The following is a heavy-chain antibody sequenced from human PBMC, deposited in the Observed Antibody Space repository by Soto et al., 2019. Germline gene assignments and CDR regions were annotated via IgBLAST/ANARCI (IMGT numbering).Heavy chain of an antibody. CDR2: LYDVDGS. V-gene: IGHV3-53*01. Sequence: DVQLVESGGGLIQPGESLRLSCAAFGLTISGKKYVAWVRQAPGKGPEWVSALYDVDGSFYADSVTGRFTTSSDSSKTTVYLQMNDLRPDDTDVYYCATWHEREHAFDVWGQGTTVTISS. CDR3: ATWHEREHAFDV. D-gene: IGHD1-1*01. J-gene: IGHJ3*01. CDR1: GLTISGKKY.